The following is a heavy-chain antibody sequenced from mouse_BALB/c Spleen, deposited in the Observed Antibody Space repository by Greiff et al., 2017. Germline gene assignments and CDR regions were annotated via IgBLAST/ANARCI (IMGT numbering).Heavy chain of an antibody. Sequence: QVQLQQSGAELMKPGASVKISCKATGYTFSSYWIEWVKQRPGHGLEWIGEILPGSGSTNYNEKFKGKATFTADTSSNTAYMQLSSLTSEDSAVHYCARGGYDVGFAYWGQGTLVTVSA. CDR2: ILPGSGST. V-gene: IGHV1-9*01. D-gene: IGHD2-14*01. CDR1: GYTFSSYW. CDR3: ARGGYDVGFAY. J-gene: IGHJ3*01.